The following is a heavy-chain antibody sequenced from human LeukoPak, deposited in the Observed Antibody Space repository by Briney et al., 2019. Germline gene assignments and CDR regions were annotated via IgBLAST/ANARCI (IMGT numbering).Heavy chain of an antibody. Sequence: PGGSLRLSCAASGFTFSSYAMHWVRQAPGKGLEWVAVISYDGSNKYYADSVKGRSTISRDNSKNTLYLQMNSLRAEDTAVYYCAIITGTPFDYWGQGTLVTVSS. V-gene: IGHV3-30-3*01. CDR2: ISYDGSNK. J-gene: IGHJ4*02. D-gene: IGHD1-7*01. CDR1: GFTFSSYA. CDR3: AIITGTPFDY.